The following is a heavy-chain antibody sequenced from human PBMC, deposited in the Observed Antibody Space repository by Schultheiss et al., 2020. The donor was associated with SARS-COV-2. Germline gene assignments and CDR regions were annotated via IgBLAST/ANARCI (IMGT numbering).Heavy chain of an antibody. CDR2: IYHSGST. Sequence: SETLSLTCTVSGGSISSYYWGWIRQPPGKGLEWIGSIYHSGSTYYNPSLKSRVTISVDTSKNQFSLKLSSVTAADTAVYYCARTLGDGHWYFDLWGRGTLVTVSS. D-gene: IGHD3-10*01. J-gene: IGHJ2*01. CDR3: ARTLGDGHWYFDL. CDR1: GGSISSYY. V-gene: IGHV4-38-2*02.